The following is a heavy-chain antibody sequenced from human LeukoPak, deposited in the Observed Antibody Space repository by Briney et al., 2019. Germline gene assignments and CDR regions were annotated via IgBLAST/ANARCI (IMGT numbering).Heavy chain of an antibody. CDR1: GFTFSSYS. V-gene: IGHV3-21*01. Sequence: GGSLRLSCAASGFTFSSYSMNWVRQAPGKGLEWVSSISSSSSYIYYADSVKGRFTISRDNAKNSPYLQMNSLRAEDTAVYYCARDRAPEAFDIWGQGTMVTVSS. J-gene: IGHJ3*02. D-gene: IGHD1-14*01. CDR3: ARDRAPEAFDI. CDR2: ISSSSSYI.